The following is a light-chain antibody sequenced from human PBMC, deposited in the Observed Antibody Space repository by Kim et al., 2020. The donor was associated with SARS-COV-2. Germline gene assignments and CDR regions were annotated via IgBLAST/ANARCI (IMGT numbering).Light chain of an antibody. V-gene: IGLV1-51*01. CDR3: GTWDSSLSAWV. J-gene: IGLJ3*02. Sequence: GQKVTIACSGSSSNIGNNYVSWYQQIPGTAPKLLIYDNNKRPSGIPDRFSGSKSGTSDTLGITGLQTGDEADYYCGTWDSSLSAWVFGGGTKLTVL. CDR1: SSNIGNNY. CDR2: DNN.